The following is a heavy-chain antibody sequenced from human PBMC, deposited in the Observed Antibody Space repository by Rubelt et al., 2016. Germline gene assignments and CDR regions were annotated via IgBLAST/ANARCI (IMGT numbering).Heavy chain of an antibody. J-gene: IGHJ4*02. V-gene: IGHV4-39*07. D-gene: IGHD6-6*01. CDR2: IYYSGST. Sequence: QLQLQESGPGLVKPSETLSLTCTVSDGSISSSSYYWGWIRQPPGKGLEWIGSIYYSGSTYYNPSLKSRVSISVDTSKNQFSLKLSSVTAADTAVYYCARRSIYYFDYWGQGTLVTVSS. CDR3: ARRSIYYFDY. CDR1: DGSISSSSYY.